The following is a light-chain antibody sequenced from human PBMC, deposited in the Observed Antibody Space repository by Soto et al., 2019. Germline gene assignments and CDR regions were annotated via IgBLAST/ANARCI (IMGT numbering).Light chain of an antibody. CDR3: QQYNNWPKLT. Sequence: IVLTQSPGTLSSSPGERATLSCRAIQSVSSSYLAWYQQKPGQAPRLLIYGASSRATGIPDRFSGSGSGTEFTLTISSLQSEDFAVYYCQQYNNWPKLTFGGGTKVDI. V-gene: IGKV3-20*01. CDR2: GAS. J-gene: IGKJ4*01. CDR1: QSVSSSY.